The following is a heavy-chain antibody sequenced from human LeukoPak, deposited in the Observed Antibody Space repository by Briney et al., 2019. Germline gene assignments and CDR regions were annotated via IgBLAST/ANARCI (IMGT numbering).Heavy chain of an antibody. CDR2: ISGSGVST. D-gene: IGHD1-7*01. V-gene: IGHV3-23*01. CDR1: GFTFSSYA. Sequence: GGSLRLSCAASGFTFSSYAVSWVRQAPGKGLEWVSAISGSGVSTYYADSVKGRFTISRDNSKNTLYLQMNSLSAEDTAVYYCAKDRDWNYDLDYWGQGTLVTVSS. J-gene: IGHJ4*02. CDR3: AKDRDWNYDLDY.